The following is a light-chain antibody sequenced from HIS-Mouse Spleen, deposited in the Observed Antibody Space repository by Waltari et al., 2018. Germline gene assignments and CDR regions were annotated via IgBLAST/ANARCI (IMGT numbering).Light chain of an antibody. CDR1: ALPKKY. Sequence: SYELTQPPSVSVSPGQPARITCPGDALPKKYAYWYQQKSDQAPVPVIYEDSKRPSRIPERFSGSSSGTMATLTISGAQVEDEADYYCYSTDSSGNHRVFGGGTKLTVL. CDR2: EDS. J-gene: IGLJ2*01. V-gene: IGLV3-10*01. CDR3: YSTDSSGNHRV.